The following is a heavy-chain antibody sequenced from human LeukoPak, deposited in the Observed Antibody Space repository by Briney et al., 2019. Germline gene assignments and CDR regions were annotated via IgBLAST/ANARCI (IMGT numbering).Heavy chain of an antibody. V-gene: IGHV4-34*01. J-gene: IGHJ3*02. D-gene: IGHD2-21*01. Sequence: LETLSLTCAVYGGSFSGYYWSWIRQPPGKGLEWIGEINHSGSTNYNPSLKSRVTISVDTSKNQFSLKLSSVTAADTAVYYCARILWQPRDAFDIWGQGTMVTVSS. CDR3: ARILWQPRDAFDI. CDR1: GGSFSGYY. CDR2: INHSGST.